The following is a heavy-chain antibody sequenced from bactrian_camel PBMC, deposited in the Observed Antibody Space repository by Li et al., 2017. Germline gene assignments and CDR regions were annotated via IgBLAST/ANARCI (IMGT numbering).Heavy chain of an antibody. CDR2: ILSDGTT. D-gene: IGHD6*01. CDR1: GFRHSVCT. Sequence: HVQLVESGGGSVQAGGSLILSCAGSGFRHSVCTMGWYRQTPGKERVVVSTILSDGTTYYTDSVKGRFTISQDSAEDAVYLQMNSLKPEDTAVYYCKVRKYGRGVLCSEANYWGQGTQVAVS. V-gene: IGHV3S53*01. CDR3: KVRKYGRGVLCSEANY. J-gene: IGHJ4*01.